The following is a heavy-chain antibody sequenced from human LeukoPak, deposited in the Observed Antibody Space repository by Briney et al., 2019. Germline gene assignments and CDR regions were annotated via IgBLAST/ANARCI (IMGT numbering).Heavy chain of an antibody. V-gene: IGHV4-59*01. CDR3: ARSQNYYGSGDY. CDR2: IYYSGST. CDR1: GGSISSYY. D-gene: IGHD3-10*01. J-gene: IGHJ4*02. Sequence: RSSETLSLTCTVSGGSISSYYWSWIRQPPGKGLEWIGYIYYSGSTNYNPSLKSRVTISVDTSRNHFSVKLSSVTAADTAVYYCARSQNYYGSGDYWSQGTLVTVSS.